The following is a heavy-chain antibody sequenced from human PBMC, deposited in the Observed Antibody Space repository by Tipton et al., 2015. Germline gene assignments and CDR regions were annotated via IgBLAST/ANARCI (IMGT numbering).Heavy chain of an antibody. CDR3: ARDLEHGMDV. V-gene: IGHV4-59*01. J-gene: IGHJ6*02. CDR2: ISFSDTT. Sequence: GLVKPSETLSLTCTVSGGSFSDYYWSWIRQSPGKGLEWIGYISFSDTTHYNPSLKSRITISLNTSKNQFSLKMSSVTAADTAVYFCARDLEHGMDVWGQGTTVTVSS. CDR1: GGSFSDYY.